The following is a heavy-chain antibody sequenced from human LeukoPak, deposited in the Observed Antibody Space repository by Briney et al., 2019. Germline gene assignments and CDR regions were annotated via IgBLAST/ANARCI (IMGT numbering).Heavy chain of an antibody. D-gene: IGHD3-10*01. CDR3: ARARGSGSPFYFDN. CDR2: IYHSGNT. Sequence: PSETLSLTCDVSDYSITTGFYWGWIRQPPGKGLEWIGGIYHSGNTYYNPSLKSRVSISVDTSKNQFSLRLSSVTAADTAVYYCARARGSGSPFYFDNWEQGTLVTVSS. J-gene: IGHJ4*02. CDR1: DYSITTGFY. V-gene: IGHV4-38-2*01.